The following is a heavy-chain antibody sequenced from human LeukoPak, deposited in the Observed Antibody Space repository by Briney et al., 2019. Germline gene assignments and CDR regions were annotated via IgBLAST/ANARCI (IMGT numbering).Heavy chain of an antibody. CDR1: GFNFRDHW. D-gene: IGHD3-10*01. V-gene: IGHV3-7*01. Sequence: PGGSLRLSCAGSGFNFRDHWMSWLRQAPEKGPEWVAHIKPDGSEKYYVDSVKGRFIISRDDARNSLSLQMNSLRAEDTAVYYGAGSFGDVKNFWGQGTLVTVSS. CDR2: IKPDGSEK. J-gene: IGHJ4*01. CDR3: AGSFGDVKNF.